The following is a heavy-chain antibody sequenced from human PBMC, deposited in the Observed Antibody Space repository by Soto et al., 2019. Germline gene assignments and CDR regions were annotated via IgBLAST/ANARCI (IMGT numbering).Heavy chain of an antibody. Sequence: GGSLRLSCAASGFTFSSYGMHWVGQAPGKGLEWVAVIWYDGSNKYYADSVKGRFTISRDNSKNTLYLQMNSLRAEDTAVYYCARDFIAANYYYYYYMDVWGKGTTVTVSS. V-gene: IGHV3-33*01. CDR3: ARDFIAANYYYYYYMDV. CDR2: IWYDGSNK. D-gene: IGHD6-6*01. J-gene: IGHJ6*03. CDR1: GFTFSSYG.